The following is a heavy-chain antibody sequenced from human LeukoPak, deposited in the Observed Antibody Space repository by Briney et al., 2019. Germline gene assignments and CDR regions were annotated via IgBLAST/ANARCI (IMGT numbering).Heavy chain of an antibody. V-gene: IGHV4-39*07. J-gene: IGHJ4*02. Sequence: SQTLSLTCTLSGGSVTSTAFYWGWIRQPPGKGLQWIGRIYTSGSTNYNPSLKSRVTMSVDTSKNQCSLKLRPVTAADTAVYYCARDGGSGSYDYWGEGTLVTVSS. CDR3: ARDGGSGSYDY. D-gene: IGHD1-26*01. CDR1: GGSVTSTAFY. CDR2: IYTSGST.